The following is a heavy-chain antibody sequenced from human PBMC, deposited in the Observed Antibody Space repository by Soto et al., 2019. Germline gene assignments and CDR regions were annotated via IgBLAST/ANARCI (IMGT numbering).Heavy chain of an antibody. Sequence: ASVKVSCKASGGTFSSYAISWVRQAPGQGLEWMGGIIPIFGTANYAQKFQGRVTITADESTSTAYMELSSLGSEDTAVYYCARDMKGIAAAGRPPQYGMDVWGHGTTVTVSS. CDR2: IIPIFGTA. V-gene: IGHV1-69*13. D-gene: IGHD6-13*01. CDR1: GGTFSSYA. J-gene: IGHJ6*02. CDR3: ARDMKGIAAAGRPPQYGMDV.